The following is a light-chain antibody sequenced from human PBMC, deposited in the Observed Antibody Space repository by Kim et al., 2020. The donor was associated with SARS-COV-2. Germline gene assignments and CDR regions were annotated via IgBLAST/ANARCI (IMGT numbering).Light chain of an antibody. J-gene: IGKJ2*01. CDR1: QRIDNS. V-gene: IGKV1-39*01. CDR3: QQSYSAPYT. CDR2: TAS. Sequence: SASVGDRVTITCRASQRIDNSLNWYQQKPGKAPNLLIYTASSLEGGVPSRFSGSGSVTDFTLTITSLQPEDFATYFCQQSYSAPYTFGQGTKLEI.